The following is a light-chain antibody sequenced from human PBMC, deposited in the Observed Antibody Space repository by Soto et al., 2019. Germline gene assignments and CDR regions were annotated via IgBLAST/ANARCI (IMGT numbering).Light chain of an antibody. J-gene: IGLJ2*01. CDR1: SSNIGAGYD. Sequence: QPVLTQPPSVSGAPGQRVTISCTGSSSNIGAGYDVHWYQQLPGTAPKLLIHGNRNRPSGVPDRFSGSKSGTSASQAITGLQAEDEADYYCQSYDSSLSGSVFGGGTKLTVL. CDR2: GNR. V-gene: IGLV1-40*01. CDR3: QSYDSSLSGSV.